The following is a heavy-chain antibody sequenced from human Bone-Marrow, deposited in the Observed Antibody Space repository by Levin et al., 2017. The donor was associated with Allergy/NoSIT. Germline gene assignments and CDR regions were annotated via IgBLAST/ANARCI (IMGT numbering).Heavy chain of an antibody. Sequence: SCAASGLTFSKAWMSWVRQAPGKGLEWVGRIRGQTDGGTTEYAAPVKGRFNISRDDSKNTLYLQMNSLKTEDTAVYYCTTDGRSDYWGQGTLVTVSS. D-gene: IGHD1-14*01. CDR1: GLTFSKAW. CDR2: IRGQTDGGTT. J-gene: IGHJ4*02. V-gene: IGHV3-15*01. CDR3: TTDGRSDY.